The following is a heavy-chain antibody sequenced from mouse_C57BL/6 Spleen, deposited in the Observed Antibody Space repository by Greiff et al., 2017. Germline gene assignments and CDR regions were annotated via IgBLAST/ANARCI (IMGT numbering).Heavy chain of an antibody. CDR2: IDPSDSYT. Sequence: QVQLQQPGAELVMPGASVQLSCKASGYTFTSYWMHWVKQRPGQGLEWIGEIDPSDSYTTYNQKFKGKSTLTVDKSSSTAYMQLSSLTSEDSAVYYCARSGGGNWYFDVWGTGTTVTVSS. V-gene: IGHV1-69*01. CDR1: GYTFTSYW. CDR3: ARSGGGNWYFDV. J-gene: IGHJ1*03.